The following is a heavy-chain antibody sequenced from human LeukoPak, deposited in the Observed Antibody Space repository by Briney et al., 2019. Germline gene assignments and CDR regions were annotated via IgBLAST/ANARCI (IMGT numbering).Heavy chain of an antibody. CDR2: ISSSSSCT. V-gene: IGHV3-11*06. CDR1: GFTFSDYY. CDR3: ASLYYGSGSYGYFDY. Sequence: GGSLRLSCAASGFTFSDYYMSWIRQAPGKGLEWVSYISSSSSCTNYADSVKGRFTISRDNAKNSLYLQMNSLRAEDTAVYYCASLYYGSGSYGYFDYWGQGTLVTVSS. J-gene: IGHJ4*02. D-gene: IGHD3-10*01.